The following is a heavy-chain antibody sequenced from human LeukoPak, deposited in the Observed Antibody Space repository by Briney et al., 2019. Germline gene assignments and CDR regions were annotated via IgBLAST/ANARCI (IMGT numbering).Heavy chain of an antibody. J-gene: IGHJ4*02. D-gene: IGHD1-26*01. CDR1: GYTFTGYY. V-gene: IGHV1-2*02. Sequence: ASVKVSCKASGYTFTGYYMHWVRQAPGQGLEWLGWINPNSGGTNYAQKFQGRVTMTRDTSISTAYMELSRLRSDDTAVYYCAREEVGATISLFFDYWGQGTLVTVSS. CDR2: INPNSGGT. CDR3: AREEVGATISLFFDY.